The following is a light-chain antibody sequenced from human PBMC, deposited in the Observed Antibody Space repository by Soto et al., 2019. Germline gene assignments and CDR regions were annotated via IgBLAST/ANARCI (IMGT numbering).Light chain of an antibody. CDR3: QQSYSTPPWT. Sequence: DIQMTQSPSSLSASVGDRVTITCRASQSISSYLNWYQQKPGKAPKLLIYDASSLQSGVPSRFSGSGSGTDFTLTISSLQPEDFATYYCQQSYSTPPWTFGQGTKVEI. V-gene: IGKV1-39*01. CDR1: QSISSY. J-gene: IGKJ1*01. CDR2: DAS.